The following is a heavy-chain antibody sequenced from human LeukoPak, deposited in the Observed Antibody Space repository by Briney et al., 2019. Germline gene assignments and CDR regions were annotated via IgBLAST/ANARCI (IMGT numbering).Heavy chain of an antibody. D-gene: IGHD3-10*01. CDR2: IQSKTDGGTT. CDR1: GFPFSNNC. CDR3: GNLPVRGVIHM. V-gene: IGHV3-15*01. J-gene: IGHJ4*02. Sequence: GGSLRLSCAASGFPFSNNCMNWLRQAPGKGLEWVGRIQSKTDGGTTEYAAPVKCRFTISRDDSKTSLYLQMNSLKTEDTAVYYCGNLPVRGVIHMWGQGTLVTVP.